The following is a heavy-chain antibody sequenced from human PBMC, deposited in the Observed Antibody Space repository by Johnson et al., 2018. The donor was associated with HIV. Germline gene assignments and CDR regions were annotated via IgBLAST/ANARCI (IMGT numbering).Heavy chain of an antibody. V-gene: IGHV3-33*01. CDR2: IWSDGTNT. J-gene: IGHJ3*02. D-gene: IGHD3-10*01. Sequence: QVQLVESGGGVVQPGRSLRLSCVASGYSCRNSAMHWVRQAPGKGLEWVATIWSDGTNTNYGDSVKGRFTVSRDSSKNTLFLQMTILRVEDTAVYYCYGYYDAFDIWGQGTMVIVSP. CDR1: GYSCRNSA. CDR3: YGYYDAFDI.